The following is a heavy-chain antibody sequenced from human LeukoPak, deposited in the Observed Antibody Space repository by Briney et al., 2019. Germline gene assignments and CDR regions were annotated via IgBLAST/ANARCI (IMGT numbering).Heavy chain of an antibody. CDR3: ATTSAICSGGSCRPYYFDY. Sequence: GGSLRLSCAASGFTFSSYARSWFRKAPGKGREWFSAISGVGGSTYSADSVKGRFTISTDNSKNTLYLQMNSLRAEDTAVYYCATTSAICSGGSCRPYYFDYWGQGTLVTVSS. V-gene: IGHV3-23*01. D-gene: IGHD2-15*01. CDR1: GFTFSSYA. CDR2: ISGVGGST. J-gene: IGHJ4*02.